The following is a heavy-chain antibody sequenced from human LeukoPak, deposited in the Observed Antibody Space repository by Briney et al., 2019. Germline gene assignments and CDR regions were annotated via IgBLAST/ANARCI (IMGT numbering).Heavy chain of an antibody. Sequence: ASVKVSCKASGYTFTGYYIHWVRQAPGQGLEWMGWINPNSGGTNYAQKFQGRVTMTRDTSISTAYMELSRLRSDDTAVYYCASFHQMSTGSDYWGQGTLVTVSS. CDR2: INPNSGGT. CDR3: ASFHQMSTGSDY. CDR1: GYTFTGYY. D-gene: IGHD5-24*01. V-gene: IGHV1-2*02. J-gene: IGHJ4*02.